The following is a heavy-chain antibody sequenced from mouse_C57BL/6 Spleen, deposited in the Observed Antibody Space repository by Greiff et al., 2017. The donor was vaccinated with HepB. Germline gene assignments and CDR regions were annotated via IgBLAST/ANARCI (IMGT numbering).Heavy chain of an antibody. Sequence: VQLQQSGAELVRPGASVTLSCKASGYTFTDYEMHWVKQTPVHGLEWIGAIDPETGGTAYNQKFKGKAILTADKSSSTAYIELRSLTSEDSAVYYCTRDGIAMDYWGQGTSVTVSS. CDR3: TRDGIAMDY. D-gene: IGHD1-1*01. CDR2: IDPETGGT. J-gene: IGHJ4*01. V-gene: IGHV1-15*01. CDR1: GYTFTDYE.